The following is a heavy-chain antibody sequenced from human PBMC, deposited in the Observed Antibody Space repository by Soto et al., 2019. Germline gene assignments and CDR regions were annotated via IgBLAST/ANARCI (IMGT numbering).Heavy chain of an antibody. CDR2: MNPNSGNT. Sequence: AAVKVSCKASGCTFTTYDINWVRQATGQGLEWMGWMNPNSGNTAYAQKFQGRVTLTRDNSIDTAYMEVTSLRSDDTAVYYCARGGAVTNFYYYGLDVWGQGTTVTVSS. CDR1: GCTFTTYD. CDR3: ARGGAVTNFYYYGLDV. J-gene: IGHJ6*02. D-gene: IGHD4-17*01. V-gene: IGHV1-8*01.